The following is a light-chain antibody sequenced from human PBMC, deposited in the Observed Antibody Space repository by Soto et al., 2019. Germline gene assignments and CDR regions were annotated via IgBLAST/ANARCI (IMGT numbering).Light chain of an antibody. CDR2: DAS. J-gene: IGKJ1*01. CDR1: QSISSW. CDR3: QQYNSYSPT. Sequence: DIQMTQSPSTLSASVGDRVTITCRASQSISSWLAWYQQKPEKAPKLLIYDASSLESGVPSMFSGSGSGTEFTLTISPLQPDDFATYYCQQYNSYSPTFGKGTKVEIK. V-gene: IGKV1-5*01.